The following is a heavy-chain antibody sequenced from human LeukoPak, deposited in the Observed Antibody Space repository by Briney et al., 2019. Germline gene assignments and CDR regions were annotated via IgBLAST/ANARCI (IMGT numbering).Heavy chain of an antibody. Sequence: PGGSLRLSCAASGFTVSSNYMSWVRQAPGKGLEWVSVIYSGGSTYYADSVKGRFTISRDNSKNTLYLQMNSLRAEDTAVYYCARELLAVAGTKYYGMDVWGQGTTVTVSS. J-gene: IGHJ6*02. CDR1: GFTVSSNY. CDR2: IYSGGST. V-gene: IGHV3-66*01. CDR3: ARELLAVAGTKYYGMDV. D-gene: IGHD6-19*01.